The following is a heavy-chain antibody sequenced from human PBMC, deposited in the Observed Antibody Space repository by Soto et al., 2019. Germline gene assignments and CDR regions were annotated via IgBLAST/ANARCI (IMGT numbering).Heavy chain of an antibody. V-gene: IGHV3-15*07. CDR3: TTASYTSVKIVRSDY. CDR2: GKSVAHGGTT. J-gene: IGHJ4*01. Sequence: PGGSLRLSCAASGLTFSNAWINWVRQAPREGLEWVGRGKSVAHGGTTDFAGSVKGRFVISRDDSNNRVYLQMNSLRIEHTAVYYCTTASYTSVKIVRSDYWGHETLVTVYS. D-gene: IGHD3-22*01. CDR1: GLTFSNAW.